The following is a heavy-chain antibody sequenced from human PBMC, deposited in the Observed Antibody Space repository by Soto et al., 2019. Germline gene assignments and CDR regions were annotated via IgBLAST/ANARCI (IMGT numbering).Heavy chain of an antibody. CDR3: ARPPLAIVVVTAIDYYYGMDV. J-gene: IGHJ6*02. Sequence: GGSLRLSCAASGFTFSSYWMHWVRQAPGKGLVWVSRINSDGSSTSYADSVKGRFTISRDNAKNTLYLQMNSLRAEDTAVYYCARPPLAIVVVTAIDYYYGMDVWGQGTTVTVAS. D-gene: IGHD2-21*02. CDR1: GFTFSSYW. CDR2: INSDGSST. V-gene: IGHV3-74*01.